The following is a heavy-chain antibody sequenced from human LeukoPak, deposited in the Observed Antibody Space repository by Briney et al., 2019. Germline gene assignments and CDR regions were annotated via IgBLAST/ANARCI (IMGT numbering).Heavy chain of an antibody. D-gene: IGHD2-2*01. J-gene: IGHJ4*02. CDR3: AKGPVVPVATYYFDY. CDR2: ISGSGADT. Sequence: GASLRLSCAASGFTFSSYAMSWARQAPGKGLEWVSAISGSGADTFYADSVKGRFTISRDNSKNTMYLQMNSLRAEDTATYYCAKGPVVPVATYYFDYWGQGTLVTVSS. CDR1: GFTFSSYA. V-gene: IGHV3-23*01.